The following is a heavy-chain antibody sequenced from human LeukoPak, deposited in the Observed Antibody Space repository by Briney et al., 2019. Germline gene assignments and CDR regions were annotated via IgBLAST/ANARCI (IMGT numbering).Heavy chain of an antibody. CDR3: AKGGDIVVVVAATRFDY. CDR2: IRYDGSNK. CDR1: GFTFSSYG. Sequence: PGGSLRLSCAASGFTFSSYGMHWVRQAPGKGLEWVAFIRYDGSNKYYADSVKGRFTISRDNSKNTLYLQMNSLRAEDTAVYYCAKGGDIVVVVAATRFDYWGQGTLVTVSS. J-gene: IGHJ4*02. D-gene: IGHD2-15*01. V-gene: IGHV3-30*02.